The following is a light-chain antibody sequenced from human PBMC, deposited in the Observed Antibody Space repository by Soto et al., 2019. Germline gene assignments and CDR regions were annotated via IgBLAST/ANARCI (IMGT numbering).Light chain of an antibody. CDR1: TGDVTNGRW. CDR3: LHFDDGVPV. J-gene: IGLJ7*01. CDR2: DTS. Sequence: QAVVTKEPSLTVSPGGTVTLNCGSSTGDVTNGRWPYWFQQRPGQVPRTLIHDTSKNHPWTPARFSGSRLRGKAALTLSGAQPADEAVYYCLHFDDGVPVFGGGTQLTVL. V-gene: IGLV7-46*01.